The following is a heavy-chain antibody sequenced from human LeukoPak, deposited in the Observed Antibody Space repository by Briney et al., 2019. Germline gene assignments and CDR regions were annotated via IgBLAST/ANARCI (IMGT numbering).Heavy chain of an antibody. Sequence: SETLSLTCSVSGDSMNSYYWSWIQQPAGKGLEWIGRMYTSGATKYNPSFQSRVTMSVDTSKNHFYLRLNSLTVADTAVYYCARDQVFGSGVKAFDIWGQGTLVIVSS. V-gene: IGHV4-4*07. CDR1: GDSMNSYY. D-gene: IGHD3-10*01. CDR2: MYTSGAT. CDR3: ARDQVFGSGVKAFDI. J-gene: IGHJ3*02.